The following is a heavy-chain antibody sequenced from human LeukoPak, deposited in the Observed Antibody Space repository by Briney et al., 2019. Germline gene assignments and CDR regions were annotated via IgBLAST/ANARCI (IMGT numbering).Heavy chain of an antibody. Sequence: PSETLSLTCTVSGGSISSSSYYWGWIRQPPGKGLEWIGSIYYSGSTYYNPSLKSRVTISVDTSKNQFSLKLSSVTAADTAVYYCATFSSGWYRESYYFDYWGQGTLVTVSS. CDR3: ATFSSGWYRESYYFDY. CDR1: GGSISSSSYY. V-gene: IGHV4-39*07. CDR2: IYYSGST. J-gene: IGHJ4*02. D-gene: IGHD6-19*01.